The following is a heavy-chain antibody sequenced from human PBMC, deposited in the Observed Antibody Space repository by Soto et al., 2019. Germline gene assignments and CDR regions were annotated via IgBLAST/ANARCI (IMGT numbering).Heavy chain of an antibody. Sequence: PGESLKISWQGSGYSFAGYWITGVRRKPGKGLEWMGRIDPSDSQTYYSPSFRGHVTISVTKSITTVFLQWSSLRASDTAMYYCARQIYDSDTGPNFQYYFDSWGQGTPVTVSS. CDR2: IDPSDSQT. CDR3: ARQIYDSDTGPNFQYYFDS. CDR1: GYSFAGYW. V-gene: IGHV5-10-1*01. D-gene: IGHD3-22*01. J-gene: IGHJ4*02.